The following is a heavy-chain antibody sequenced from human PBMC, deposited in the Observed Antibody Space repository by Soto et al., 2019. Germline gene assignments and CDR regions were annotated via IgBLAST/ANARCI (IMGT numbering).Heavy chain of an antibody. Sequence: EAELVESGGGLVQPGGSLTLSCAASGVIFSDYEVDWVRQAPGRGPEWISYISDGGTTIYYAASVKGRFTISRDDAKKSLYLHMNNLRVDDTAIYFCVKEYCTGGTCFDAFDLWGQGTVVTVSS. CDR1: GVIFSDYE. D-gene: IGHD2-8*02. CDR2: ISDGGTTI. CDR3: VKEYCTGGTCFDAFDL. V-gene: IGHV3-48*03. J-gene: IGHJ3*01.